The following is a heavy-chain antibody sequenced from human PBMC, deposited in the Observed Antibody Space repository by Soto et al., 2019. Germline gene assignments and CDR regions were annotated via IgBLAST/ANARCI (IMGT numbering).Heavy chain of an antibody. CDR1: GFTFSSYG. Sequence: GGSLRLSCAASGFTFSSYGMHWVRQAPGKGLEWVAVIWYDGSNKYYADSVKGRFTISRDNSKNTLYLQMNSLRAEDTAVYYCARDHGKDWYSGSLAYWGQGTLVTVSS. V-gene: IGHV3-33*01. CDR3: ARDHGKDWYSGSLAY. CDR2: IWYDGSNK. J-gene: IGHJ4*02. D-gene: IGHD1-26*01.